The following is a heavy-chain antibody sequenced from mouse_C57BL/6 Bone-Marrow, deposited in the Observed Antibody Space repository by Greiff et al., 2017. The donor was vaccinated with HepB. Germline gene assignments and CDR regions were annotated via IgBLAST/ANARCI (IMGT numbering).Heavy chain of an antibody. V-gene: IGHV5-12*01. J-gene: IGHJ1*03. CDR3: ARYGSSYSWYFDV. Sequence: DVKLVESGGGLVQPGGSLKLSCAASGFTFSDYYMYWVRQTPEKRLEWVAYISNGGGSTYYPDTVKGRFTISRDNAKNTLYLHMSRLKSEDTAMYYCARYGSSYSWYFDVWGTGTTVTVSS. D-gene: IGHD1-1*01. CDR1: GFTFSDYY. CDR2: ISNGGGST.